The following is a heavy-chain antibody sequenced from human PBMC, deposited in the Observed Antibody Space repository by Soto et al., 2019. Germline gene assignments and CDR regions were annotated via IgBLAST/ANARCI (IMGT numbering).Heavy chain of an antibody. V-gene: IGHV1-2*02. CDR3: ARGDYGTGGYPFPYFDY. Sequence: HEHLVQSGAEVKRPGASLKVSCKASGYSFTGYYIHWVRQAPGQVLKWMGWINPDSGATNYAQNFQGRVTLTSDTSISTASMDLTSLTSDDTAVYYCARGDYGTGGYPFPYFDYWGQGTLVIVSS. CDR1: GYSFTGYY. J-gene: IGHJ4*02. D-gene: IGHD2-8*02. CDR2: INPDSGAT.